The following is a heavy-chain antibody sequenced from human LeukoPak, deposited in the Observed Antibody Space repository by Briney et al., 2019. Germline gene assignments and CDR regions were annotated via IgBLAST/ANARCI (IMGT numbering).Heavy chain of an antibody. CDR3: ARNMGITMIVVGYDAFDI. CDR1: GGTFSSYA. CDR2: IIPIFGTA. V-gene: IGHV1-69*05. D-gene: IGHD3-22*01. J-gene: IGHJ3*02. Sequence: SVKVSCKASGGTFSSYAISWVRQAPGQGLEWMGGIIPIFGTANYAQKFQGRVTITTDESTSTAYMELSSLRSEDTAVYYCARNMGITMIVVGYDAFDIWGQGTMVTVSS.